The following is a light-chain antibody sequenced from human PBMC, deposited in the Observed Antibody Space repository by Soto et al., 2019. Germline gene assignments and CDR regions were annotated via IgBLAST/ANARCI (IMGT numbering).Light chain of an antibody. V-gene: IGKV3-20*01. J-gene: IGKJ1*01. CDR1: QSAGNF. CDR3: QQYGSTPRT. Sequence: EIVMTQSPATLSVSPGETASLSCRASQSAGNFLAWYQQKPGQAPRLLIYGVSNRATGIPDRFSGSGSGTDFTLTISRLEPEDFAVYYCQQYGSTPRTFGQGTKVDIK. CDR2: GVS.